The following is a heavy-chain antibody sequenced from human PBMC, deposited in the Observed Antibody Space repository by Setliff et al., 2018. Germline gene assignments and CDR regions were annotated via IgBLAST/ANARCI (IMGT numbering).Heavy chain of an antibody. CDR2: IDHRGRT. Sequence: SETLSLTCAVYGGSLPDHYWTWIRQSPGKGLEWIGDIDHRGRTNYSPSLRSRVAISVDTSKNQFSLKVNSVTAADTAVYYCARKTLLYSGFFTYYGFDVWGQGTTVTVSS. V-gene: IGHV4-34*01. CDR1: GGSLPDHY. J-gene: IGHJ6*02. D-gene: IGHD4-4*01. CDR3: ARKTLLYSGFFTYYGFDV.